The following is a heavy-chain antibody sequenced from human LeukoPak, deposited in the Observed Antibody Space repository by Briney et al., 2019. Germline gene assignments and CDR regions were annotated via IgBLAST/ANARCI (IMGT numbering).Heavy chain of an antibody. CDR2: ISGSGGST. CDR1: GFTFSSYA. J-gene: IGHJ4*02. D-gene: IGHD5-12*01. Sequence: PGGSLRLSCAASGFTFSSYAMSWVRQAPGKGLEWVSAISGSGGSTYYADSVKGRFTISRDNPKNTLYLQMNSLRAEDTAVYYCAKDRGRYSGYDYADYWGQGTLVTVSS. V-gene: IGHV3-23*01. CDR3: AKDRGRYSGYDYADY.